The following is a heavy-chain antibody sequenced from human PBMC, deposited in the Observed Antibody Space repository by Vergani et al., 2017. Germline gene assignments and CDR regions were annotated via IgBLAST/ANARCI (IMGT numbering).Heavy chain of an antibody. CDR1: GGSVSSGSYY. CDR2: IYYSGST. D-gene: IGHD4-11*01. Sequence: QVQLQESGPGLVKPSETLSLTCTVSGGSVSSGSYYWSWIRQPAGKGLEWIGYIYYSGSTNYNPSLKSRVTISVDTSKNQFSLKLSSVTAADTAVYYCARGPYSNHLGYYYYYGMDVWGQGTTVTVSS. V-gene: IGHV4-61*10. CDR3: ARGPYSNHLGYYYYYGMDV. J-gene: IGHJ6*02.